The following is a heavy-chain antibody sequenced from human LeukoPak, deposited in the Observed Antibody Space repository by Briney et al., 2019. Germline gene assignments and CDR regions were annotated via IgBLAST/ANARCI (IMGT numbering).Heavy chain of an antibody. J-gene: IGHJ4*02. V-gene: IGHV3-33*01. Sequence: TGGSLRLSCAASGFTFSSYGMHWVRQAPGKGLEWVAVIWYVGSNKYYADSVKGRFTTSRDNSKNTLYLQMNSLRAEDTAVYYCARDSYETYYYDSSGPGDFDYWGQGTLVTVSS. D-gene: IGHD3-22*01. CDR1: GFTFSSYG. CDR2: IWYVGSNK. CDR3: ARDSYETYYYDSSGPGDFDY.